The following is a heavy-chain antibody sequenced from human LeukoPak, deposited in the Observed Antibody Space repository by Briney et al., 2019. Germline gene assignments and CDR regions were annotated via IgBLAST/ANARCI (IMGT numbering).Heavy chain of an antibody. CDR3: AKGDDSSGYSTGTFDY. D-gene: IGHD3-22*01. V-gene: IGHV3-23*01. CDR2: ISGSGGST. CDR1: GFTFSSYA. Sequence: AGGSLRLSCAASGFTFSSYAMSWVRQAPGKGLEWVSAISGSGGSTYYADSVKGRFTISRDNSKNTLYLQMNSLRAEDTAVYYCAKGDDSSGYSTGTFDYWGQGTLATVSS. J-gene: IGHJ4*02.